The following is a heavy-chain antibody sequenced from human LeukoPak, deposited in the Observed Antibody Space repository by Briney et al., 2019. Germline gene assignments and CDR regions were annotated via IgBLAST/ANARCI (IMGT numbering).Heavy chain of an antibody. D-gene: IGHD2-2*01. Sequence: GGSLRFSCAASGFTFSSYTMTWVRQAPGKGLAWVSYISASAGTIYYADSVKGRFTISRDNAKNSLYLQMNSLRVEDTAVYYCARVGTTSPDYWGQGTLVTVSS. CDR2: ISASAGTI. CDR3: ARVGTTSPDY. J-gene: IGHJ4*02. V-gene: IGHV3-48*04. CDR1: GFTFSSYT.